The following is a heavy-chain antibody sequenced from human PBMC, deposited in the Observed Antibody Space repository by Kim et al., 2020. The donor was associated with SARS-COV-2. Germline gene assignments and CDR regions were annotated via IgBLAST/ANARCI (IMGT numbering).Heavy chain of an antibody. J-gene: IGHJ6*02. CDR3: ARTPYYYNSQGYYYGMDV. Sequence: KGRFTISRDNSKNTLYLQMNSLRAEDTAVYYCARTPYYYNSQGYYYGMDVWGQGTTVTVSS. D-gene: IGHD3-22*01. V-gene: IGHV3-53*01.